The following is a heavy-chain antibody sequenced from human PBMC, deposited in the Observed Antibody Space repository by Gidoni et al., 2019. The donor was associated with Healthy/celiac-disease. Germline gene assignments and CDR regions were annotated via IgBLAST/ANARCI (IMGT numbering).Heavy chain of an antibody. CDR2: ISGSGGST. V-gene: IGHV3-23*01. D-gene: IGHD2-2*03. CDR3: AKDGFHGNPLTPSDVFLLDY. CDR1: GFPFSSYA. J-gene: IGHJ4*02. Sequence: EVQLLESGGGLVQPGGSLSLSCAASGFPFSSYAMSWVRQAPGKGLEWVSAISGSGGSTYYADSVKGRFTISRDNSKNTLYLQMNSLRAEDTAVYYCAKDGFHGNPLTPSDVFLLDYWGQGTLVTVSS.